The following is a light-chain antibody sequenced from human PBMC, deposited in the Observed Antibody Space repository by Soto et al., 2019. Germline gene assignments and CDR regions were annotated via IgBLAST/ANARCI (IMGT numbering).Light chain of an antibody. CDR1: SSNIGSHT. Sequence: QSVLTQPLSASGTPGQRVTLSCSGSSSNIGSHTVNWYQHLPGTAPKLVIYSNSQRPSGVPDRFYAYTSGASAFLAISDLQSEDDGDYYCAGWDDILNGVVFGGGTKVTVL. CDR2: SNS. CDR3: AGWDDILNGVV. J-gene: IGLJ2*01. V-gene: IGLV1-44*01.